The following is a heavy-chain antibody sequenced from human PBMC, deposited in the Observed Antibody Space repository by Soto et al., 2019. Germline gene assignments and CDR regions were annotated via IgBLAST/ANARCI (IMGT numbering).Heavy chain of an antibody. Sequence: SETLSLTCAVYCGSFSDYYWSWIRQPPGKGLEWIGEVNHRGGTNYNPSLKSRVTISADTSKNQFSLKLSSVTAADTAVYYCAISYYYGMDVWGQGTTVTVSS. CDR3: AISYYYGMDV. J-gene: IGHJ6*02. CDR1: CGSFSDYY. CDR2: VNHRGGT. V-gene: IGHV4-34*01.